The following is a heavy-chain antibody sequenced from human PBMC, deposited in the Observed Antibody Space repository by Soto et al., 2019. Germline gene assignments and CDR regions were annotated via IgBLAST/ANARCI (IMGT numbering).Heavy chain of an antibody. V-gene: IGHV4-34*01. Sequence: SETLSLTCAVYGGSFSGYYWSWIRQPPGKGLELSVEINHSGRTNYNPSIKSRVTISVDTSKNQFSLKLSSVTAADTAVYYCARKYCDFWSGYYPYFDYWGQGTLVTVSS. CDR1: GGSFSGYY. CDR2: INHSGRT. D-gene: IGHD3-3*01. J-gene: IGHJ4*02. CDR3: ARKYCDFWSGYYPYFDY.